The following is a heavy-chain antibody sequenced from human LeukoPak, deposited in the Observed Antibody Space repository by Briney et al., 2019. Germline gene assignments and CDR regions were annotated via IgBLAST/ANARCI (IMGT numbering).Heavy chain of an antibody. CDR2: IWFDGTYT. D-gene: IGHD1-26*01. Sequence: PGGSLRLSCAASGFSFRSYVMHWARQAPGKGLEWVALIWFDGTYTYYVDSVKGRFTISRDNAENTLYLQMNSLRAEDTAVYYWGKGNSGSYYDAFDIWGHGTMVTVSS. CDR1: GFSFRSYV. J-gene: IGHJ3*02. CDR3: GKGNSGSYYDAFDI. V-gene: IGHV3-33*06.